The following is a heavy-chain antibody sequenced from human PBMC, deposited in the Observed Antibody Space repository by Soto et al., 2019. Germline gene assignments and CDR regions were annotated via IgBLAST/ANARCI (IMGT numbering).Heavy chain of an antibody. CDR3: ARVFGVPGIAVAGLDY. V-gene: IGHV1-69*13. J-gene: IGHJ4*02. CDR1: GGTFSSYA. D-gene: IGHD6-19*01. CDR2: IIPIFGTA. Sequence: SVKVSCKASGGTFSSYAISWVRQAPGQGLEWMGGIIPIFGTANYAQKFQGRVTITADESTSTAYMELSSLRSEDTAVYYCARVFGVPGIAVAGLDYWGQGTLVTVSS.